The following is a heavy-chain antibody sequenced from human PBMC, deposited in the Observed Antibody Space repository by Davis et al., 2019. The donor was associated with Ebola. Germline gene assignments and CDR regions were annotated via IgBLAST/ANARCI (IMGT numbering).Heavy chain of an antibody. CDR3: ARTAKTSVSASGLGYTYFDP. D-gene: IGHD5-18*01. J-gene: IGHJ5*02. Sequence: MPSETLSLTCTVSGGSISSYYWSWIRQPPGKGLEWIGYIYYSGSTYYNPPLQSRVTISVDTSKNQFSLNLSSLSAADAAVYYCARTAKTSVSASGLGYTYFDPWSQGTLVTVSS. CDR1: GGSISSYY. V-gene: IGHV4-59*12. CDR2: IYYSGST.